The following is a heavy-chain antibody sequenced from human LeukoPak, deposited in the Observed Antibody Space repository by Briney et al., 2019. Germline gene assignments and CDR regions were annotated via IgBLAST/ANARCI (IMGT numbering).Heavy chain of an antibody. CDR3: ATLDPYYYDSSGYYNYYYYMDV. V-gene: IGHV4-34*01. D-gene: IGHD3-22*01. J-gene: IGHJ6*03. CDR1: GGSFSGYY. Sequence: SETLSLTCAVYGGSFSGYYWSWIRQPPGKGLEWIGEINHSGSTNYNPSLKSRVTISVDTSKNQFSLKLSSVTAADTAVYYCATLDPYYYDSSGYYNYYYYMDVWGKGTTVTVSS. CDR2: INHSGST.